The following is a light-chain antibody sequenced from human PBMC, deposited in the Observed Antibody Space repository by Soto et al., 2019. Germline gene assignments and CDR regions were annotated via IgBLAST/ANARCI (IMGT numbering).Light chain of an antibody. V-gene: IGKV3-20*01. CDR2: GAS. CDR1: QSVSSSY. J-gene: IGKJ1*01. Sequence: EIVFTQSPGTLSLSPGERAILSCRASQSVSSSYLAWYRQKPGQAPSLLIYGASSRATGIPDRFSGSGSGTDFTLTISRLEPEDFAVYYCQQYGSSPRTFGQGTRWIS. CDR3: QQYGSSPRT.